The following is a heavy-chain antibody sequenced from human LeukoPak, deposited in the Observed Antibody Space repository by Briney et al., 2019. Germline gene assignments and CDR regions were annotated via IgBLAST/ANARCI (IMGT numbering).Heavy chain of an antibody. Sequence: PGGSLRLSCAAPGFTASSNYMSWVRKAQGKGLEWVSVIYSGGSTYYADSVKGRFTISRDNSKNTLYLQMNSLRAEDTAVYYCARAPGEADAFDIWGQGTMVTVSS. J-gene: IGHJ3*02. CDR1: GFTASSNY. V-gene: IGHV3-53*01. CDR3: ARAPGEADAFDI. CDR2: IYSGGST.